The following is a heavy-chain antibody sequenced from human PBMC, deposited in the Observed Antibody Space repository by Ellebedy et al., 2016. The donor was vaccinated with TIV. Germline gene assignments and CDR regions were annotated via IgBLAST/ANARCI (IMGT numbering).Heavy chain of an antibody. CDR3: ARGGVDPLTRYDLREGLGV. J-gene: IGHJ6*02. D-gene: IGHD3-9*01. Sequence: GESLKISCVASGFTFNTFWMSCVRQTPGRGLEWVANIGQDGSDNHYGDSVNGRFTISRDNANNSLFLKLDSRRAEDTAVYYCARGGVDPLTRYDLREGLGVWGQGTTVTVSS. CDR1: GFTFNTFW. V-gene: IGHV3-7*03. CDR2: IGQDGSDN.